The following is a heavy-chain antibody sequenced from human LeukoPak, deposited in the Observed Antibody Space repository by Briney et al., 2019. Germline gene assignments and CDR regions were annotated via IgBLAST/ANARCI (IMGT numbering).Heavy chain of an antibody. CDR2: VYYSGST. CDR3: ARRRRTTPIDY. V-gene: IGHV4-39*07. D-gene: IGHD4-17*01. CDR1: GGSISSRSYF. Sequence: SETLSLTCSVSGGSISSRSYFWGWIRQPPGKGLEWIGTVYYSGSTYYSPSLKSRVAISMNTSKNQFSLKLSSVTAADTAVYYCARRRRTTPIDYWGQGTLVTVSS. J-gene: IGHJ4*02.